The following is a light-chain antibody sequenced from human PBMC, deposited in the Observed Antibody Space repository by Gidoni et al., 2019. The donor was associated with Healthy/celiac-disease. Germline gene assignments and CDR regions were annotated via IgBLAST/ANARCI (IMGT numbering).Light chain of an antibody. J-gene: IGKJ4*01. Sequence: EIQVTQSPSTLSASVGDRVTITCRASQRISSWLAWYQQKPGKAPKLLIYDASSLESGVPSRFSGSGSGTEFTLTISSLQPDDFATYYCQQYNSYSELTFGGXTKVEIK. CDR1: QRISSW. V-gene: IGKV1-5*01. CDR2: DAS. CDR3: QQYNSYSELT.